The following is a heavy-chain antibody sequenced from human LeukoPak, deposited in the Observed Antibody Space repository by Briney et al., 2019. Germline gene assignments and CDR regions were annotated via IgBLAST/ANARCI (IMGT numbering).Heavy chain of an antibody. CDR2: ISGSGYST. J-gene: IGHJ4*02. CDR1: GFTFSNYA. D-gene: IGHD3-9*01. Sequence: GGSLRLSCTASGFTFSNYAMSWVRQAPGKGLEWVSAISGSGYSTYYADSVKGRFTISRDNSKNTLYLQMNSLRAEDTAVYYCARLDVLRYFDWLLYEDYFDYWGQGTLVTVSS. V-gene: IGHV3-23*01. CDR3: ARLDVLRYFDWLLYEDYFDY.